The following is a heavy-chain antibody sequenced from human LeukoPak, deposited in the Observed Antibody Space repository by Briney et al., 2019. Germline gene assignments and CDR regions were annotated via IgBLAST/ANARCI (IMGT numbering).Heavy chain of an antibody. CDR3: AKARSSSMTVFDY. V-gene: IGHV3-23*01. J-gene: IGHJ4*02. Sequence: GGSLKPSCPASEFTSGSYAMSWLRQGLGKGQQRVSAISGRGSSTYYADSVKGRFTISRDNSKNTLYLQMNSLRAEDTAVYYCAKARSSSMTVFDYWGQGTLVTVSS. CDR2: ISGRGSST. D-gene: IGHD6-13*01. CDR1: EFTSGSYA.